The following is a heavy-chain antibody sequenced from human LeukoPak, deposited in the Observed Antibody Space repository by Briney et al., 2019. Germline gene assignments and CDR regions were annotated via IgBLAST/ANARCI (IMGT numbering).Heavy chain of an antibody. J-gene: IGHJ4*02. CDR3: ARGCGATSCYAADY. CDR2: IHDSGST. Sequence: SETLSLTCTVSGGSISSGDYYWSWIRQPPGRGLEWIAYIHDSGSTNYNPSLKSRVTISLDTSKKQFSLKMISITAADTAVYYCARGCGATSCYAADYWGQGTLVTVSS. V-gene: IGHV4-61*08. D-gene: IGHD2-2*01. CDR1: GGSISSGDYY.